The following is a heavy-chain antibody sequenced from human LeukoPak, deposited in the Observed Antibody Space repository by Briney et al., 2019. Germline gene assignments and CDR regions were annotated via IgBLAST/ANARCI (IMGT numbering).Heavy chain of an antibody. CDR1: GYTLTELS. V-gene: IGHV1-24*01. J-gene: IGHJ6*02. CDR3: ATDPRTRARFLEWSEYGMDV. Sequence: GASVKVSCKVSGYTLTELSVHWVRQAPGKGLEWMGGFDPEDGETIYAQKFQGRVTMTEDTSTDTAYMELSSLRSEDTAVYYCATDPRTRARFLEWSEYGMDVWGQGTTVTVSS. D-gene: IGHD3-3*01. CDR2: FDPEDGET.